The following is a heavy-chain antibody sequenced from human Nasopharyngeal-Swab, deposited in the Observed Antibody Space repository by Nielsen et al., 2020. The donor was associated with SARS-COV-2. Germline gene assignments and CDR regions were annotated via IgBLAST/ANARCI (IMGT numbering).Heavy chain of an antibody. D-gene: IGHD3-22*01. J-gene: IGHJ6*02. CDR2: INHSGGT. CDR1: GWSFSGYY. V-gene: IGHV4-34*01. Sequence: SETLSLTCAVDGWSFSGYYWSWIRQPPGKGLEWIGEINHSGGTRYNPSLKSRVIISVDTSKNQLSLKLTSLTAADTAIYYCASPFILDGYNYYGLDVWGQGTAVSVSS. CDR3: ASPFILDGYNYYGLDV.